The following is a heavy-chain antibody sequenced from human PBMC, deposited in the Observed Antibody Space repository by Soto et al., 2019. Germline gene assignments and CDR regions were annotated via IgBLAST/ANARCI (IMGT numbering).Heavy chain of an antibody. D-gene: IGHD5-18*01. Sequence: SETLSLTCTVSGDSISSYYWSWIRQPPGKGLEWIGYIYYSGSTNYNPSLKSRVTISVDTSKNQFSLKLSSVTAADTAVYYCARVKDTAMDGSVDEWRHGTLITVSS. CDR3: ARVKDTAMDGSVDE. J-gene: IGHJ4*01. CDR2: IYYSGST. V-gene: IGHV4-59*01. CDR1: GDSISSYY.